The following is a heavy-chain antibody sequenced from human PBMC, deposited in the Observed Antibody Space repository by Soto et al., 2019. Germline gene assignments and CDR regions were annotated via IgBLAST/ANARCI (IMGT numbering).Heavy chain of an antibody. CDR3: ARGQYGDYVGAFDI. Sequence: EVQLVESGGGLVQPGGSLRLSCAASGFTFSSYSMNWVRQAPGKGLEWVSYISSSSSNIYYADSVKGRFTISRDNAKNGLYLQMNSLRAEDTAVYYCARGQYGDYVGAFDIWGQGTMVTVSS. V-gene: IGHV3-48*01. CDR1: GFTFSSYS. J-gene: IGHJ3*02. D-gene: IGHD4-17*01. CDR2: ISSSSSNI.